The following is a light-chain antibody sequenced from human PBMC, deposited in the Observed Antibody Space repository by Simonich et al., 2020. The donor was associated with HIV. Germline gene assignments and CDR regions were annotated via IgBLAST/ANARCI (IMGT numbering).Light chain of an antibody. V-gene: IGKV4-1*01. CDR1: QTFLYSSNNKNY. J-gene: IGKJ1*01. CDR3: QQYYSTPWT. CDR2: WSA. Sequence: DIVMTQSPDSLAVSLGERATINCKSSQTFLYSSNNKNYLAWYQQKPRQPPKLLIYWSATRQSGVPDRFSGSGSGTDFTLTISSLQAEDVAVYYCQQYYSTPWTFGQGTKVEIK.